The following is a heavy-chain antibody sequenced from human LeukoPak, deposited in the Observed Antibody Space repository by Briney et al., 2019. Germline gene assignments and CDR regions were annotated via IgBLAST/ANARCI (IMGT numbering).Heavy chain of an antibody. V-gene: IGHV4-59*01. D-gene: IGHD3-10*01. CDR1: GGSFSGYY. CDR2: IYYSGST. CDR3: ARDEAWGSGSYYD. J-gene: IGHJ4*02. Sequence: SETLSLTCAVYGGSFSGYYWSWIRQPPGKGLEWIGYIYYSGSTNYNPSLKSRVTISVDTSKNQFSLKLSSVTAADTAVYYCARDEAWGSGSYYDWGQGTLVTVSS.